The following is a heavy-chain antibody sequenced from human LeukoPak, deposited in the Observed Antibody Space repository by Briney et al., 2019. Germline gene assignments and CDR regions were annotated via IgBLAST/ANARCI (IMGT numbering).Heavy chain of an antibody. D-gene: IGHD4-17*01. CDR1: GYTFTGYY. CDR3: ATAFRGNYGDYGGIVS. Sequence: ASVKVSCKASGYTFTGYYMHWVRQATGRGLEWLGWMNPNSGNTGYAQKFQGRVTMTRNTSISTAYMELSSLRSEDTAVYYCATAFRGNYGDYGGIVSWGQGTLVTVSS. CDR2: MNPNSGNT. J-gene: IGHJ4*02. V-gene: IGHV1-8*02.